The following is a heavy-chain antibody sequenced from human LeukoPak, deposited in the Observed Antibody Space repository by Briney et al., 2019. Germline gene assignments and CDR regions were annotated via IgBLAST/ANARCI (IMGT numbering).Heavy chain of an antibody. CDR1: GFSISAYA. CDR3: ATVGVYWYFQD. J-gene: IGHJ1*01. CDR2: ITGSGGGT. D-gene: IGHD2-21*01. V-gene: IGHV3-23*01. Sequence: PGGSLRLSCAASGFSISAYAMNWVRQTPGKGPEWVSTITGSGGGTYYADSVKGRFTISRDLSKNTLYLEMNGLSAEDTAIYHCATVGVYWYFQDWGQGTLVTVSS.